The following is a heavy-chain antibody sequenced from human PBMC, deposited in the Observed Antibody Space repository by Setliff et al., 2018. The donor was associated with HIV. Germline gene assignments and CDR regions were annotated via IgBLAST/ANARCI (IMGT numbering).Heavy chain of an antibody. CDR2: MYSSGRV. Sequence: SETLSLTCTVSGDSISSHYWSWIRQPPGKGLEWIGTMYSSGRVSYNSSLETRVTISGDTSKNHSSLNMTSVTAADTAVYYCARPVSKYFYAMDVWGLGTTVTVSS. CDR1: GDSISSHY. V-gene: IGHV4-59*11. CDR3: ARPVSKYFYAMDV. J-gene: IGHJ6*02.